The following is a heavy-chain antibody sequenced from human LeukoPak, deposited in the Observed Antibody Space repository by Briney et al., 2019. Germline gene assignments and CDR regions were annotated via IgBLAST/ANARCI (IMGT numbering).Heavy chain of an antibody. V-gene: IGHV3-74*01. D-gene: IGHD2-15*01. CDR3: TRRVSATRWFDP. Sequence: GGSLRLSCAASGFTFSSYWMHWVRQAPGKGLVWVSRINSDGSTTNYADSVKGRFTISRDNTENTLYLQMNSLRVEDTAVYYCTRRVSATRWFDPWGQGTLVTVSS. CDR2: INSDGSTT. CDR1: GFTFSSYW. J-gene: IGHJ5*02.